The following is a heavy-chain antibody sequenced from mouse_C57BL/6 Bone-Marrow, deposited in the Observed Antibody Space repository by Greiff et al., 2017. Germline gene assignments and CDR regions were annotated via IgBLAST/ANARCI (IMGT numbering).Heavy chain of an antibody. CDR1: GFSLTSYG. Sequence: QVQLQQSGPGLVQPSQSLSITCTVSGFSLTSYGVHWVRQSPGTGLEWLGVIWSGGSTDYNAAFISRLSISKDNSKSQVFFKMNSLQADDTAIYYCARKGTTVVAPLYFDVWGTGTTVTVSS. D-gene: IGHD1-1*01. CDR2: IWSGGST. V-gene: IGHV2-2*01. CDR3: ARKGTTVVAPLYFDV. J-gene: IGHJ1*03.